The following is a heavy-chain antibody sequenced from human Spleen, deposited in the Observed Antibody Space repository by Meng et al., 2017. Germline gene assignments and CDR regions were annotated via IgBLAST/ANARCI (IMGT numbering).Heavy chain of an antibody. D-gene: IGHD6-13*01. Sequence: SETLSLTCTVSGGSISSYYWNWIRQPAGKGLEWIGRIYTSGIANYNPSFESRVTMSVDASKNQFSLSLSSVTAADTAVYYCAKAGPATGYSSSWYIWYFDLWGRGTLVTVSS. CDR3: AKAGPATGYSSSWYIWYFDL. V-gene: IGHV4-4*07. CDR2: IYTSGIA. CDR1: GGSISSYY. J-gene: IGHJ2*01.